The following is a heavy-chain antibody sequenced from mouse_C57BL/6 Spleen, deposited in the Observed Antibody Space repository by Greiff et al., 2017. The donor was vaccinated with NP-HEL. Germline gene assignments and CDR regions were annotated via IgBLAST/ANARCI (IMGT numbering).Heavy chain of an antibody. V-gene: IGHV1-80*01. D-gene: IGHD1-1*01. J-gene: IGHJ4*01. CDR2: IYPGDGDT. Sequence: VQLQQSGAELVKPGASVKISCKASGYDFSSYWMNWVKQRPGQGLEWIGQIYPGDGDTNYNGKFKGKATLTADKSSSTAYMQLSSLTSEDSAVYCCAREHITTVVPSYYSAMDYWGQGTSVTVAS. CDR1: GYDFSSYW. CDR3: AREHITTVVPSYYSAMDY.